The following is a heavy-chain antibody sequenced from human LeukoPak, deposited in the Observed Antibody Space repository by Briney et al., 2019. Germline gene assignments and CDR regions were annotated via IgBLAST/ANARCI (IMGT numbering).Heavy chain of an antibody. V-gene: IGHV4-31*03. D-gene: IGHD3-10*01. Sequence: SETLSLTCTVSGGSISSGGYYWSWIRQHPGKGLEWIGYIYYSGSTYYNPSLKSRVTISVDTSKNQFSLKLSSVTAADTAVYYCARDAPTMVAYYGMDVWGQGTTVTDSS. CDR2: IYYSGST. CDR3: ARDAPTMVAYYGMDV. CDR1: GGSISSGGYY. J-gene: IGHJ6*02.